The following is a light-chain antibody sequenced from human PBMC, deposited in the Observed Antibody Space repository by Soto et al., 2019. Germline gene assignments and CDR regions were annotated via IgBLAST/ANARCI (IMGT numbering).Light chain of an antibody. CDR2: RND. V-gene: IGLV1-47*01. J-gene: IGLJ3*02. Sequence: QSVLTQPPSASGTPGQRVTISCSGSSSNIAVNHVYWYKQLPGTAPKLLIYRNDQRPSGVPDRFSGSKSGTSASLAISGLGSEDEADYYCAAWDNSLSGVVFGGGTKLTVL. CDR3: AAWDNSLSGVV. CDR1: SSNIAVNH.